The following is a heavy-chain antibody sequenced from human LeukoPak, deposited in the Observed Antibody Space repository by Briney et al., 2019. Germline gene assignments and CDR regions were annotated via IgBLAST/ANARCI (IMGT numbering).Heavy chain of an antibody. Sequence: PSETLSLTCTVSGGSISSSSYYWGWIRQPPGKGLEWIGSIYYSGSTYNNPSLKSRVTISVDTSKNQFSLKLSSVTAADTAVYYCASFYGSGSPPRFDYWGQGTLVTVSS. D-gene: IGHD3-10*01. V-gene: IGHV4-39*01. CDR2: IYYSGST. CDR3: ASFYGSGSPPRFDY. J-gene: IGHJ4*02. CDR1: GGSISSSSYY.